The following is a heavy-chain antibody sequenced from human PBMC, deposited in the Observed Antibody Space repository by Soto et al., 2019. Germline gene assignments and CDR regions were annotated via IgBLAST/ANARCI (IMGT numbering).Heavy chain of an antibody. J-gene: IGHJ4*02. Sequence: QITLKESGPTLVKPTQTLTLTCTFSGFSLSTSGVGVGWIRQPPGKALEWLALIYWDDDKLYSPSLKSRLTITKDTSKNRVVLTMTNMDPVDTATYYCAHRPSYCSGGSCYSGFDYWGQGTLVTVST. D-gene: IGHD2-15*01. CDR2: IYWDDDK. V-gene: IGHV2-5*02. CDR1: GFSLSTSGVG. CDR3: AHRPSYCSGGSCYSGFDY.